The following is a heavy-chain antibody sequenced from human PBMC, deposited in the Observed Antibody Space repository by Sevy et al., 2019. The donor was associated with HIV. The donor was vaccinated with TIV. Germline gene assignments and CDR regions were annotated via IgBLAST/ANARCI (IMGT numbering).Heavy chain of an antibody. J-gene: IGHJ4*02. D-gene: IGHD3-3*01. Sequence: GGSLRLSCAASGFTFDSYAMHWVRQVAGKGLEWVSTISGSGYATNYADSVKGRFIISRDTSRNTLYLQMNSLRVEDSAVYFCAKDRVTVFGVVVTFDSWGQGTLVTVSS. CDR1: GFTFDSYA. V-gene: IGHV3-23*01. CDR3: AKDRVTVFGVVVTFDS. CDR2: ISGSGYAT.